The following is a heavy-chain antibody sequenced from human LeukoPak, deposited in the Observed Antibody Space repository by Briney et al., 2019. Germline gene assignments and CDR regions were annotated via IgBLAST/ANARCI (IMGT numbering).Heavy chain of an antibody. J-gene: IGHJ4*02. CDR2: IYTSGST. V-gene: IGHV4-4*07. CDR1: GGSISTDY. Sequence: SETLSLTCTVSGGSISTDYWTWIRQPAGKGLEWIGLIYTSGSTNYNPSLKSQVTMPVDTSKNQFSLKLTSVTAADTAVYYCASDFGYWGQGTLVTVSS. CDR3: ASDFGY. D-gene: IGHD3-10*01.